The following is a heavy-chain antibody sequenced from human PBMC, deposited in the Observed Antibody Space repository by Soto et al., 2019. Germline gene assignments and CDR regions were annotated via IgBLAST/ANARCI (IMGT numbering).Heavy chain of an antibody. V-gene: IGHV2-5*02. Sequence: QITLKESGPTLVKPTQTLTLTCTFSGFSLSTSGVGVDWIRQPPGKALEWLALIYWDDDKRYSPSLKSRLTTTKDTSTNQVVLTMTNMDPVDTATYYCARQARYYDILTGSPRGYSFDYWGQGTLVTVSS. D-gene: IGHD3-9*01. CDR2: IYWDDDK. CDR1: GFSLSTSGVG. J-gene: IGHJ4*02. CDR3: ARQARYYDILTGSPRGYSFDY.